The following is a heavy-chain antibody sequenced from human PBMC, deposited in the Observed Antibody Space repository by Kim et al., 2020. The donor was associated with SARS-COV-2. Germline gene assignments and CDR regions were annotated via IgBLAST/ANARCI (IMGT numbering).Heavy chain of an antibody. CDR1: GGSISSYY. J-gene: IGHJ4*02. D-gene: IGHD3-10*01. CDR2: IYYSGST. Sequence: SETLSLTCTVSGGSISSYYWSWIRQPPGKGLEWIGYIYYSGSTNYNPSLKSRVTISVDTSKNQFSLKLSSVTAADTAVYYCAGAPRRYYYGSDPHSFDYWGQGTLVTVSS. CDR3: AGAPRRYYYGSDPHSFDY. V-gene: IGHV4-59*13.